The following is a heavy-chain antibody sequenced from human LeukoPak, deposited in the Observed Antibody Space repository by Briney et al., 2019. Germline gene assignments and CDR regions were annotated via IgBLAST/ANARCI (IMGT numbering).Heavy chain of an antibody. CDR3: AKDRNYGSGRGYYFDY. V-gene: IGHV3-30*02. CDR1: GFTFSSYG. CDR2: IRYDGSNK. Sequence: GGSLRLSCAASGFTFSSYGMHWVRQAPGKGLEWVAFIRYDGSNKYYADSVKGRFTISRDNSKNTLYLQMNSLRAEDTAVYYCAKDRNYGSGRGYYFDYWGQGTLVTVSS. J-gene: IGHJ4*02. D-gene: IGHD3-10*01.